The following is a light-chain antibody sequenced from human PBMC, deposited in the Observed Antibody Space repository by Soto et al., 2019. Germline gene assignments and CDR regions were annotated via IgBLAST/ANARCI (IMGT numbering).Light chain of an antibody. CDR3: QQGYSIPYT. CDR2: AAS. V-gene: IGKV1-39*01. CDR1: QKISNH. J-gene: IGKJ2*01. Sequence: DIQMAQSPASLSASVGDRVTITCRASQKISNHLNWFQQKSGKAPRLLIYAASTLQSGVPSRFSGSGSGTYFTLTISGRQPEDFATYYCQQGYSIPYTFGQGTKLEIK.